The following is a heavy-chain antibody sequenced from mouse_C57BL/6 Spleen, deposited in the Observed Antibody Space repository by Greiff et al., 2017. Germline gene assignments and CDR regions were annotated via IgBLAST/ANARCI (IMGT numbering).Heavy chain of an antibody. J-gene: IGHJ4*01. CDR2: INPNNGGT. Sequence: VQLQQSGPELVKPGASVKIPCKASGYTFTDYNMDWVKQSHGKSLEWIGDINPNNGGTIYNQKFKGKATLTVDKSSSTAYMELRSLTSEDTAVYYCATLHYGSSYGDYYAMDYWGQGTSVTVSS. D-gene: IGHD1-1*01. CDR3: ATLHYGSSYGDYYAMDY. V-gene: IGHV1-18*01. CDR1: GYTFTDYN.